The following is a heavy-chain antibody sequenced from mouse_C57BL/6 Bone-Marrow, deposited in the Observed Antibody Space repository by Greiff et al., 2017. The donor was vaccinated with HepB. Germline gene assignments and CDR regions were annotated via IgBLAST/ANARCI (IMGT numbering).Heavy chain of an antibody. CDR3: ARKEGYYGSSPYWYFDV. CDR2: INPNNGGT. CDR1: GYTFTDYN. Sequence: VQLKQSGPELVKPGASVKMSCKASGYTFTDYNMHWVKQSHGKSLEWIGYINPNNGGTSYNQKFKGKATLTVNKSSSTAYMELRSLTSEDSAVYYCARKEGYYGSSPYWYFDVWGTGTTVTVSS. D-gene: IGHD1-1*01. V-gene: IGHV1-22*01. J-gene: IGHJ1*03.